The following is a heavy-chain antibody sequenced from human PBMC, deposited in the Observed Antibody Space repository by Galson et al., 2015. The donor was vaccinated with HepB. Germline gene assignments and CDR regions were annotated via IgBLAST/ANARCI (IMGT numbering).Heavy chain of an antibody. J-gene: IGHJ4*02. Sequence: SLRLSCAASGFTFSSYAMHWVRQAPGKGLEWVAVISYDGSNKYYADPVKGRFTISRDNSKNTLYLQMNSLRAEDTAVYYCARDFGYSYGFGLDWGQGTLVTVSS. CDR2: ISYDGSNK. D-gene: IGHD5-18*01. V-gene: IGHV3-30*04. CDR3: ARDFGYSYGFGLD. CDR1: GFTFSSYA.